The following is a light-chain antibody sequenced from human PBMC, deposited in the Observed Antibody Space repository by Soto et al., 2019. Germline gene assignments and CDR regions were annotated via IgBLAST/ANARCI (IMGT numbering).Light chain of an antibody. V-gene: IGKV1-12*01. CDR3: QHCDTSWP. CDR2: TAS. Sequence: DIHMTQSPSSVSASVGDRVTITCRASQGISNWLALFQQKPGKAPKLLIYTASRLQSGVPSRFSGSGSGTEFTLTISGLQPDDFATYYCQHCDTSWPFGQGTKVDI. J-gene: IGKJ1*01. CDR1: QGISNW.